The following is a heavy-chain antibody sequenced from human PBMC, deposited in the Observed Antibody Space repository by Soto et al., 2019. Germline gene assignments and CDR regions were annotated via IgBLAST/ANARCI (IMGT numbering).Heavy chain of an antibody. J-gene: IGHJ4*02. V-gene: IGHV2-5*01. CDR3: AHMTAYYAILTGYYVFDY. Sequence: QITLKESGPTLVKPTQTLTLTCTFSGFSLSTSGVGVGWIRQPPGKALEWLALIYWNDDKRYSPSLKSRLTITKDTSKHQVVLTMTNIDPVDTATYVCAHMTAYYAILTGYYVFDYWGQGTLGTVSS. D-gene: IGHD3-9*01. CDR2: IYWNDDK. CDR1: GFSLSTSGVG.